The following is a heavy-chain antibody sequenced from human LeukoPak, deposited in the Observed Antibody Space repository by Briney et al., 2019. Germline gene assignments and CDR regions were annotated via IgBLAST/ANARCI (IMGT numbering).Heavy chain of an antibody. V-gene: IGHV3-72*01. CDR1: GFTFDDYA. D-gene: IGHD1-20*01. CDR2: IRNKANSYTT. CDR3: ARIGTNWNFDY. Sequence: GRSLRLSCAASGFTFDDYAMHWVRQAPGKGLEWVGRIRNKANSYTTEYAASVKGRFTISRDDSKNSLYLQMNSLKTEDTAVYYCARIGTNWNFDYWGQGTLVSVSS. J-gene: IGHJ4*02.